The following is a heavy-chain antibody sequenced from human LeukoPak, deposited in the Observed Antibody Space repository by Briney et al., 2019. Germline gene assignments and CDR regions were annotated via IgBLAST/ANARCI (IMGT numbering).Heavy chain of an antibody. V-gene: IGHV4-34*01. CDR3: ARVFHHYYDSSGYPDY. D-gene: IGHD3-22*01. CDR2: INHSGST. J-gene: IGHJ4*02. CDR1: GGSFSGYY. Sequence: PSGTLSLTCAVYGGSFSGYYWSWIRQPPGKGLEWIGEINHSGSTNYNPSLKSRVTISVDTSKNQFSLKLSSVTAADTAVYYCARVFHHYYDSSGYPDYWGQGTLVTVSS.